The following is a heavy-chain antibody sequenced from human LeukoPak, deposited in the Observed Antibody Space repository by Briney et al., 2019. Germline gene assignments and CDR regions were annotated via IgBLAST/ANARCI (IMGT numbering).Heavy chain of an antibody. Sequence: SETLSLTCTVSGGPISSGTYYWSWIRQTADKRLEYIGRINTGGTTNYNPSLRGRVALSVDTSKNQISLNLGSVSAADTAVYYCARTLLPGLKGAFDIWGQGTMVTVSS. CDR3: ARTLLPGLKGAFDI. D-gene: IGHD3-22*01. V-gene: IGHV4-61*02. CDR1: GGPISSGTYY. J-gene: IGHJ3*02. CDR2: INTGGTT.